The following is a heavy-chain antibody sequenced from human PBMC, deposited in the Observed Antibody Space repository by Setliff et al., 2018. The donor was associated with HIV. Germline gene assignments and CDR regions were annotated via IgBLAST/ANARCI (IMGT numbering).Heavy chain of an antibody. V-gene: IGHV4-4*07. Sequence: SETLSLTCTVSGGSISNYYWTWIRQPAGKGLEWIGRIYPTGVTNYNPSLMSRLTLSVDMSKNQFSLKLSSVTAADTAVYYCARGFGASGYSEYWGQGTLVTVSS. J-gene: IGHJ4*02. CDR2: IYPTGVT. CDR3: ARGFGASGYSEY. CDR1: GGSISNYY. D-gene: IGHD3-22*01.